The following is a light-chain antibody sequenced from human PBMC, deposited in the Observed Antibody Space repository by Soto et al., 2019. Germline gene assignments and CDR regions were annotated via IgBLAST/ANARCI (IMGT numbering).Light chain of an antibody. CDR2: DTF. V-gene: IGKV3-11*01. Sequence: IVLTQSPASLSVSPGERATLSCRASQAISTYLAWYQQKPGQAPRLIIYDTFNRVSGVPDRITGSGSGTVFTLTVSNVAPDDSAIYYCQQRSTWPLTFGGGTKVEIK. CDR3: QQRSTWPLT. J-gene: IGKJ4*01. CDR1: QAISTY.